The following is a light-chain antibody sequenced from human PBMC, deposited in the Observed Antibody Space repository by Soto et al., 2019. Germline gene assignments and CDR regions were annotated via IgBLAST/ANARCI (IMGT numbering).Light chain of an antibody. CDR2: SNV. CDR1: SSNIGSNS. V-gene: IGLV1-44*01. Sequence: QSVLTQPPSASGTPGQRVTISCSGRSSNIGSNSVNWYQQLPEASPKLLIYSNVLRFSGVPDRFSGSKSGTSASLAISGLQSEDEADYYCAVWDDSLSAAVFGGGTQLTVL. J-gene: IGLJ7*01. CDR3: AVWDDSLSAAV.